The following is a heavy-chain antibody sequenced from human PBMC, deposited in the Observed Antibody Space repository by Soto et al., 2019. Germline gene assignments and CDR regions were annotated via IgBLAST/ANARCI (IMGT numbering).Heavy chain of an antibody. CDR2: INAGNGNT. CDR1: GYTFTSYA. CDR3: TREDWNDENWFDP. J-gene: IGHJ5*02. Sequence: ASVKVSCKASGYTFTSYAMHWVRQAPGQRLEWMGWINAGNGNTKYSQKFQGRVTITRDTSASTAYMELSSLRSEDTAVYYCTREDWNDENWFDPWGQGTLVTVSS. D-gene: IGHD1-1*01. V-gene: IGHV1-3*01.